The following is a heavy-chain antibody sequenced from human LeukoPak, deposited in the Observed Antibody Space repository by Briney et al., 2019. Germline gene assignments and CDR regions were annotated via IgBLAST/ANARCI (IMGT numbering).Heavy chain of an antibody. J-gene: IGHJ4*02. D-gene: IGHD7-27*01. CDR1: GGSVSDYY. CDR3: ASRKLGNDY. Sequence: SETLSLTCTISGGSVSDYYWSWIRQSPGKELEWIGYIYHTGSTSYSPSLKSRVTISADTSQNQFSLKLSSVTAADTAVYYCASRKLGNDYWGQGTLVTVSS. V-gene: IGHV4-59*02. CDR2: IYHTGST.